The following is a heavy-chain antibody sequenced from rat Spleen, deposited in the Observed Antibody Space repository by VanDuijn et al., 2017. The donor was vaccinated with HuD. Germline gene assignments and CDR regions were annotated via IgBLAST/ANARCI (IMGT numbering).Heavy chain of an antibody. J-gene: IGHJ2*01. CDR1: GFTFSDYY. CDR2: ISYEGSST. V-gene: IGHV5-22*01. D-gene: IGHD1-9*01. CDR3: ARFYGYKSYYFDY. Sequence: EVQLVESGGGLVQPGRSLKLSCAASGFTFSDYYMAWVRQAPKKGLEWVASISYEGSSTYYGDSVKGRFTISRDNAKSTLYLQMNSLRSEDTATYYCARFYGYKSYYFDYWGQGVMVTVSS.